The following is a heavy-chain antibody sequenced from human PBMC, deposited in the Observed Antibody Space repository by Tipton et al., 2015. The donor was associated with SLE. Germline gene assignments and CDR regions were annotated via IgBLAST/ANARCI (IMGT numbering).Heavy chain of an antibody. J-gene: IGHJ4*02. Sequence: SLRLSCAASGFTFSSYSMNWVRQAPGKGLEWVSAISGSGYRTYYADSVKGRFTISRDSSKNTLYLQMNSLRAEDTAVYYCAKGDYGDYLHYFEYWGQGTLVTVSS. CDR3: AKGDYGDYLHYFEY. V-gene: IGHV3-23*01. D-gene: IGHD4-17*01. CDR2: ISGSGYRT. CDR1: GFTFSSYS.